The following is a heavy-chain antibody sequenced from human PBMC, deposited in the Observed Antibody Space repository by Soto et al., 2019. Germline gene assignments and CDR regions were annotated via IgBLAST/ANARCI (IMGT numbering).Heavy chain of an antibody. CDR3: ARHPRDDYNYGGSGIFDY. J-gene: IGHJ4*02. CDR2: MYYSGSS. V-gene: IGHV4-39*01. Sequence: QLQLQESGPGLVKPSETLSLTCSVSGGSISSRTFWWAWIRQPPGKGLEGIGDMYYSGSSYSSPSLKCRVTLSVDTSKNQLSLKLNSVTAADTAVYYCARHPRDDYNYGGSGIFDYWGQGTLVTVSS. D-gene: IGHD4-4*01. CDR1: GGSISSRTFW.